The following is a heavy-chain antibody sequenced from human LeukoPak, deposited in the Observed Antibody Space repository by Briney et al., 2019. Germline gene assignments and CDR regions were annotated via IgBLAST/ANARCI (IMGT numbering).Heavy chain of an antibody. D-gene: IGHD2-2*01. V-gene: IGHV1-8*01. CDR3: ARESGDILVVPYY. Sequence: ASVKVSCKASGYTFTSYDINWVRQATGQGLEWMGWMSPISGNTGFAQKFQGRLTMTRNTAINTAYMELSGQRSEDTAVYYCARESGDILVVPYYWGQGTLVTVSS. CDR2: MSPISGNT. CDR1: GYTFTSYD. J-gene: IGHJ4*02.